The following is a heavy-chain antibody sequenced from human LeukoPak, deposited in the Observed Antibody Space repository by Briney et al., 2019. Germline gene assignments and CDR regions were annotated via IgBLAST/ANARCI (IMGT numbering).Heavy chain of an antibody. V-gene: IGHV3-30*02. Sequence: GGSLRLSCAASGFTFSSYGMHWVRQAPGKGLEWVAFIRYGGSNKYYADSVKGRFTISRDNSKNTLYLQMNSLRAEDTAVYYCAKFGVVIMGVNWFDPWGQGTLVTVSS. D-gene: IGHD3-3*01. CDR2: IRYGGSNK. CDR3: AKFGVVIMGVNWFDP. J-gene: IGHJ5*02. CDR1: GFTFSSYG.